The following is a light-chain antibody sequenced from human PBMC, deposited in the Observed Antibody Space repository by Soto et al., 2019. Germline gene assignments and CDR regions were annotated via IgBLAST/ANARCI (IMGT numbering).Light chain of an antibody. CDR3: QQYDNLPIT. Sequence: EIVLTQSPVTLSLSPGERATLSCRASQSINNYLAWYQQKPGQAPRLLIYDASNRATGIPARFSGSGSGTDFTLTISSLQPEDIATYYCQQYDNLPITFGQGTRLEIK. CDR1: QSINNY. CDR2: DAS. J-gene: IGKJ5*01. V-gene: IGKV3-11*01.